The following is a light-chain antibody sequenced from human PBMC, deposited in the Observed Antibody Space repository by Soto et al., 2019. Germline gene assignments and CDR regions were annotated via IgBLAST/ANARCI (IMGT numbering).Light chain of an antibody. Sequence: YELTQPPSVSVAPGKTASITCGGNNIGVKSVHWYQQKPGQAPVLVIYYDSDRPSGIPERFSGSNSGNTATLTISRVEAGDEADYLCQVWDSSSDRYVFGTGTKLTVL. CDR3: QVWDSSSDRYV. CDR1: NIGVKS. J-gene: IGLJ1*01. CDR2: YDS. V-gene: IGLV3-21*04.